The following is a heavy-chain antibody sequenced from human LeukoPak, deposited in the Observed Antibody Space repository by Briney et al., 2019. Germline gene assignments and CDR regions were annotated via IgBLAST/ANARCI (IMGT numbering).Heavy chain of an antibody. CDR3: AKERNMGFFDY. D-gene: IGHD2/OR15-2a*01. V-gene: IGHV3-9*01. CDR2: LSWDSGNI. Sequence: PGGSLRLSCAASGFTFGDYAMHWVRQPPGKGLEWVSRLSWDSGNIDYADSVKGRSTISRDNAKTSLYLQMNSLRPEDTAFYYCAKERNMGFFDYWGQGALVTVSS. J-gene: IGHJ4*02. CDR1: GFTFGDYA.